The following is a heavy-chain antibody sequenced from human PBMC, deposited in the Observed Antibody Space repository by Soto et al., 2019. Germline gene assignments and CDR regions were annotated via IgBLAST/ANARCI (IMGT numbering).Heavy chain of an antibody. CDR2: ISGSGGST. J-gene: IGHJ5*02. CDR1: GFTFSSYA. D-gene: IGHD3-9*01. CDR3: AKDRAYVLRYFDWFSVYP. V-gene: IGHV3-23*01. Sequence: GGSLRLSCAASGFTFSSYAMSWVRQAPGKGLEWVSAISGSGGSTYYADSVKGRFTISRDNSKNTLYLQMNSLRAEDTAVYYWAKDRAYVLRYFDWFSVYPWGQGTLVTVSS.